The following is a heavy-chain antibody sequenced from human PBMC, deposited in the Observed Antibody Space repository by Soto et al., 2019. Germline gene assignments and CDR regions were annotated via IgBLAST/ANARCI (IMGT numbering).Heavy chain of an antibody. V-gene: IGHV1-69*01. D-gene: IGHD1-26*01. CDR1: GGTFSSYS. CDR3: ARDGGRHSGGIDY. J-gene: IGHJ4*02. CDR2: IIPIFGTA. Sequence: QVQLVQSGAEVKKPGSSVKVSCKASGGTFSSYSINLVRQAPGQGLEWMGEIIPIFGTANYAQKFQGRVTITADEYTSTAYMELSSLRSEDTAVYYCARDGGRHSGGIDYWGQGTLVTVSS.